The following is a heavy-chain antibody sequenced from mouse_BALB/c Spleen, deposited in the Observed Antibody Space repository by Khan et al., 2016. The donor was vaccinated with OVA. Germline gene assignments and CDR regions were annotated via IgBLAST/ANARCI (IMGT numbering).Heavy chain of an antibody. CDR3: ARDYWFAY. J-gene: IGHJ3*01. Sequence: EVELVESGGGLVKPGGSLKLSCAASGFTFSNYGMSWVRQSPEKRLEWVASIGSGDSTYYLDSVKGRFTIFRDNARNILYLHMSSLRSEDTAMYYCARDYWFAYWGQGTLVTVSA. V-gene: IGHV5-6-5*01. CDR2: IGSGDST. CDR1: GFTFSNYG.